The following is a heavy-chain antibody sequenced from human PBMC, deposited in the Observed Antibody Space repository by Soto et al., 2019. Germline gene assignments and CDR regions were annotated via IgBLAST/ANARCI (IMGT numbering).Heavy chain of an antibody. V-gene: IGHV4-59*01. D-gene: IGHD2-2*01. CDR3: ARQYCSSTSCQEFDY. CDR2: IYYSGST. CDR1: GGSISSYY. J-gene: IGHJ4*02. Sequence: SETLSLTCTVSGGSISSYYWSWIRQPPGKGLEWIGYIYYSGSTNYNPSLKSRVTISVDTSKNQFSLKLSSVTAADTAVYYCARQYCSSTSCQEFDYWGQGTLVTVSS.